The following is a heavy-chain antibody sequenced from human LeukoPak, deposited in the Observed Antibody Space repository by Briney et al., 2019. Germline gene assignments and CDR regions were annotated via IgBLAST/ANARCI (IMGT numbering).Heavy chain of an antibody. CDR1: GFTFSSYA. CDR2: ISGSGGST. CDR3: ARGGDYRPLPNSSSWFYEGPRKINWFDP. Sequence: PGGSLRLSCAASGFTFSSYAMSWVRQAPGKGLEWVSAISGSGGSTYYADSVKGRFTISRDNSKNTLYLQMNSLRAEDTAVYYCARGGDYRPLPNSSSWFYEGPRKINWFDPWGQGTLVTVSS. D-gene: IGHD6-13*01. V-gene: IGHV3-23*01. J-gene: IGHJ5*02.